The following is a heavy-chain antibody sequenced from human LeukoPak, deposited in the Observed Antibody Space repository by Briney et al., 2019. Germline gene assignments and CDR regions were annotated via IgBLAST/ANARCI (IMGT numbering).Heavy chain of an antibody. V-gene: IGHV4-31*03. Sequence: SQTLSLTCTVSGGSISSSGYYWSWIRQHPGKGLEWIGYIYYSGSTYYNPSLKSRVTISVDTSKNQFSLKLSSVTAADTAVYYCARGYDSSGYFDYWGQGTLVTVSS. CDR3: ARGYDSSGYFDY. D-gene: IGHD3-22*01. CDR1: GGSISSSGYY. J-gene: IGHJ4*02. CDR2: IYYSGST.